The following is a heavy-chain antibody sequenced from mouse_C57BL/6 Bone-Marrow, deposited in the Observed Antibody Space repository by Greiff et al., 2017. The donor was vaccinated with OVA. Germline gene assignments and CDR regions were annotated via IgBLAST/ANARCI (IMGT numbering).Heavy chain of an antibody. D-gene: IGHD1-1*01. CDR3: ARFAYGSSFFDY. J-gene: IGHJ2*01. V-gene: IGHV1-55*01. CDR1: GYTFTSYW. Sequence: QVQLKESGAELVKPGASVKMSCKASGYTFTSYWITWVKQRPGQGLEWIGDIYPGSGSTNYNEKFKSKATLTVDTSSSTAYMQLSSLTSEDSAVYYCARFAYGSSFFDYWGQGTTLTVSS. CDR2: IYPGSGST.